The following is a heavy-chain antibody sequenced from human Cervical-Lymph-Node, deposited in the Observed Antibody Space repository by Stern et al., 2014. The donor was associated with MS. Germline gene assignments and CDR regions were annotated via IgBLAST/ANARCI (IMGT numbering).Heavy chain of an antibody. V-gene: IGHV5-51*01. CDR1: GYTFTSYW. Sequence: EVQLVQSGPEVKRPGESLKISCQASGYTFTSYWIGWVRQMPGKGLEWIAIIFPGGSDIRYSPSFQGQVAISADKPSNTASLQWNNLKASDTAIYYCARQRYFDYWGQGTLVTVSS. CDR3: ARQRYFDY. J-gene: IGHJ4*02. CDR2: IFPGGSDI.